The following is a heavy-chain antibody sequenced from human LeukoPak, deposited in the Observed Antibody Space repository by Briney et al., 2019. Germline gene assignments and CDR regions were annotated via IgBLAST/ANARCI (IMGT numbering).Heavy chain of an antibody. J-gene: IGHJ5*02. Sequence: SVKGRFTISRDNAKNSLFLHMNSLRAEDTAVYYCAGLGPVTGIGGNWFDPWGQGTLVTVSS. V-gene: IGHV3-21*01. CDR3: AGLGPVTGIGGNWFDP. D-gene: IGHD6-19*01.